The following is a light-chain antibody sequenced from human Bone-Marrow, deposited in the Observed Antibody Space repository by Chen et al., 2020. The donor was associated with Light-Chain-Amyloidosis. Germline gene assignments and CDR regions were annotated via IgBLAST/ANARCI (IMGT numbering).Light chain of an antibody. V-gene: IGLV3-21*02. CDR2: DDS. CDR3: QVWGRSGDRQV. CDR1: NIGSTS. J-gene: IGLJ3*02. Sequence: SYVLTQPSSVSVAPGQTATIACGGNNIGSTSVHWYQQTPGQAPLLVVYDDSDRPSGIPERLSGSTSGKTATLSISRVEAGDEADYYWQVWGRSGDRQVFGGGTKLTVL.